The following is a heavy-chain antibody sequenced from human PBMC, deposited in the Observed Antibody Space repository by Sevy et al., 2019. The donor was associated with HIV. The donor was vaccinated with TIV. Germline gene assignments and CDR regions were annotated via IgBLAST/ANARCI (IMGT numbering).Heavy chain of an antibody. V-gene: IGHV4-39*01. Sequence: SETLSLTCTVSGGSISSSSYYWGWIRQPPGKGLEWIGSIYYSGSTYYNPSLKSRVTISVDTSKNQFSLKLSSVTAADTAVYYCATGRGYTQNWFDPWGQRTLVTVSS. CDR3: ATGRGYTQNWFDP. CDR1: GGSISSSSYY. J-gene: IGHJ5*02. CDR2: IYYSGST. D-gene: IGHD5-18*01.